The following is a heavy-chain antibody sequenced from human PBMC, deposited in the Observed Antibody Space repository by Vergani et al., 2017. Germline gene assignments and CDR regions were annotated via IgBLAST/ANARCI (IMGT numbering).Heavy chain of an antibody. J-gene: IGHJ6*02. D-gene: IGHD4-23*01. CDR2: IYYSGST. CDR1: GGSFSSGDHC. Sequence: QVQLQESGPGVVKPSQTLSLTCAVSGGSFSSGDHCWTWIRQRPGKGLEWIGYIYYSGSTNYNPSLKSRVTISVDTSKNQFSLRLSSVTAADTAVYYCARTTPSTVVTLWGYYYYAMDVWGQGTTVTVSS. V-gene: IGHV4-61*08. CDR3: ARTTPSTVVTLWGYYYYAMDV.